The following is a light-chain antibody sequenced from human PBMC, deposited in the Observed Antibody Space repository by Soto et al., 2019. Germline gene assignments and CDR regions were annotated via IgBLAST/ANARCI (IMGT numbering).Light chain of an antibody. CDR1: QSVSSSF. V-gene: IGKV3-20*01. CDR3: QQYGSSPHT. J-gene: IGKJ2*01. Sequence: EIVLTQSPGTLSLSPGERAALSCRASQSVSSSFLAWYQQKPGQTPRLLIYDASGRATGIPDRFSGSGSGTDFTLTISRLEPEDFAVYYFQQYGSSPHTFGQGTKLEIK. CDR2: DAS.